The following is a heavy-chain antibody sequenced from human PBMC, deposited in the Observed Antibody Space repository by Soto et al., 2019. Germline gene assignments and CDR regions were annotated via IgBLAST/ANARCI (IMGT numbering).Heavy chain of an antibody. CDR2: IYESGTI. D-gene: IGHD3-10*01. J-gene: IGHJ5*02. CDR1: GGSIGGAGYS. Sequence: SETLSLTCAVSGGSIGGAGYSWSWIRQPPGGGLDWIGYIYESGTILYNPSLKTRLTISLNWSDKQFSLTLNSVTAADTAVYYCARAQFYSGSGNYHNLMFDPWGQGTQVTVS. CDR3: ARAQFYSGSGNYHNLMFDP. V-gene: IGHV4-30-2*01.